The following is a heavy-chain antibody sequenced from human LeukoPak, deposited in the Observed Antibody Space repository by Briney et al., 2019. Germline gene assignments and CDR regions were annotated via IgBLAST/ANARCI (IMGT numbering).Heavy chain of an antibody. Sequence: GGSLRLSCAAPGFAFSGDNMNWVRQAPGKGLEWVSFIGSSGSYIKYADSVKGRFTISRDNAKNSLYLQMNSLRAEDTAMYFCARDRAIDIRAYDIWGQGTMVTVSS. V-gene: IGHV3-21*01. J-gene: IGHJ3*02. D-gene: IGHD5-12*01. CDR2: IGSSGSYI. CDR3: ARDRAIDIRAYDI. CDR1: GFAFSGDN.